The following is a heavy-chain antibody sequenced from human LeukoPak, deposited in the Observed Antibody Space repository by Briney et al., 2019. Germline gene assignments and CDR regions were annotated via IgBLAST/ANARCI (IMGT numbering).Heavy chain of an antibody. V-gene: IGHV1-2*02. J-gene: IGHJ4*02. D-gene: IGHD2-2*01. CDR2: INPNSGGT. CDR3: ARGRRPAAGGLVFDY. CDR1: GYTFTGYY. Sequence: ASVKVSCKASGYTFTGYYMHWVRQAPGQGLEWMGWINPNSGGTNYAQKFQGRVTMTRDTSISTAYMELSRLRSDDTAVYYCARGRRPAAGGLVFDYWGQGTLVTVSS.